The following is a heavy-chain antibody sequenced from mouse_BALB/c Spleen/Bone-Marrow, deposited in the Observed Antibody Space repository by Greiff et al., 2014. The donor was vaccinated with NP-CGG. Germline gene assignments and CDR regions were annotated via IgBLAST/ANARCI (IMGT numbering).Heavy chain of an antibody. V-gene: IGHV1-20*02. Sequence: DVHLVESGPELEKPGASVKISCKASGYSFTGSNMNWVMQSNGKSLEWIGRINPYNGDTFYSQKFKGKATLTVDKSSSTAYMQLRSLASEDSAVYYCAKDVDGSCSFDYWGQGTTFTVSS. CDR2: INPYNGDT. CDR3: AKDVDGSCSFDY. CDR1: GYSFTGSN. J-gene: IGHJ2*01. D-gene: IGHD1-1*02.